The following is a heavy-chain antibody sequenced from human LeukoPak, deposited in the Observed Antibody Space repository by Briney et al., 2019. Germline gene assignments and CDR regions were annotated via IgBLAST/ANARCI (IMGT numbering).Heavy chain of an antibody. CDR1: GFTFSSYW. J-gene: IGHJ6*04. Sequence: GGSLRLSCAASGFTFSSYWMHWVRQAPGKGLVWVSRINSDGSSTSYADSVKGRFTISRDNAKNTLYLQMNSLRAEDTAVYYCARDPKLYYYYYGMDVWGKGTTVTVSS. D-gene: IGHD5-24*01. CDR2: INSDGSST. V-gene: IGHV3-74*01. CDR3: ARDPKLYYYYYGMDV.